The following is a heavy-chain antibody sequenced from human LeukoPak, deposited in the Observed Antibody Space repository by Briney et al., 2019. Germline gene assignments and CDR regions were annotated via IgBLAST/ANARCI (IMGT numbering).Heavy chain of an antibody. D-gene: IGHD3-9*01. J-gene: IGHJ6*03. V-gene: IGHV1-46*01. Sequence: GASVKVSCKASGYTFTSYYMHWVRQAPGQGLEWMGIINPSGGSTSYAQKFQGRVTMTRDTSTSTVYMELSSLRSEDTAVYYCARDRNPYDILTLHYYYYMDVWGKGTTVTVS. CDR1: GYTFTSYY. CDR2: INPSGGST. CDR3: ARDRNPYDILTLHYYYYMDV.